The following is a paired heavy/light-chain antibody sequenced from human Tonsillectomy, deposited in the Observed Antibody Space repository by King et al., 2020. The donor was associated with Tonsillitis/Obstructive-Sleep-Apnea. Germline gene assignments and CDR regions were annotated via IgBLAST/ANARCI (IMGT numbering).Light chain of an antibody. V-gene: IGLV1-51*01. J-gene: IGLJ3*02. CDR1: SSNIGNNY. Sequence: QSVLTQPPSVSAAPGQKVTISCSGSSSNIGNNYVSWYQQLPGTAPKLLIYDNNERPSNIPDRFSGSKSGTSATLGITGLQTGDEADYYCGTWDSSLSAWVFGGGSKLTVL. CDR3: GTWDSSLSAWV. CDR2: DNN.
Heavy chain of an antibody. D-gene: IGHD3-3*01. CDR2: ISYDGSKK. Sequence: QVQLVESGGGVVQPGRSLRLSCAASGFTFSSYAMHWVRQAPGKGLEWVAVISYDGSKKYYADSVKGRFTFSRDNSNNTLYLRMNSLTAEDTAVYYCTRDPSDYSVWSGYYIASRAFDIWGQGTMVTVSS. J-gene: IGHJ3*02. V-gene: IGHV3-30*01. CDR1: GFTFSSYA. CDR3: TRDPSDYSVWSGYYIASRAFDI.